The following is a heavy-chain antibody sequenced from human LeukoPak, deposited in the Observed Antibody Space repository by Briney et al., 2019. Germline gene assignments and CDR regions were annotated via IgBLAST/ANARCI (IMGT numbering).Heavy chain of an antibody. V-gene: IGHV3-23*01. CDR1: GFTFSTYP. J-gene: IGHJ5*02. CDR2: ISGGGDST. D-gene: IGHD6-13*01. Sequence: GGSLSLSCAASGFTFSTYPISWIRKPPGKGLEWVSAISGGGDSTYYADSVKGRFTISRDNAKNSLYLQMNSLRAEDTAVYYCARGVGSSWPGWFDPWGQGTLVTVSS. CDR3: ARGVGSSWPGWFDP.